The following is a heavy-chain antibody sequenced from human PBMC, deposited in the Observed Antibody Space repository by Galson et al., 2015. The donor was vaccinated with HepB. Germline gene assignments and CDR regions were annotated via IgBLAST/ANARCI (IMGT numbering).Heavy chain of an antibody. CDR3: ARTLRMPGYSSGWGPDS. J-gene: IGHJ5*02. CDR2: ISSTSSTI. V-gene: IGHV3-48*02. D-gene: IGHD6-19*01. Sequence: SLRLSCAASGFIFSTYSMNWVRQAPGKGLEWVSYISSTSSTIYYVDSVKGRFTISRDNAKNSLYLQMNSLRDEDTAVYYCARTLRMPGYSSGWGPDSWGQGTLVTVSS. CDR1: GFIFSTYS.